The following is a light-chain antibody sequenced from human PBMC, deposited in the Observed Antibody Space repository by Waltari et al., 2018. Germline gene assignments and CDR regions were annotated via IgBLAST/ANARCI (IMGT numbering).Light chain of an antibody. CDR1: ALPKQH. J-gene: IGLJ2*01. CDR3: QSADSSGINVV. Sequence: SYELTQPPSVSVSPGQTASITCSGDALPKQHAYWYQQKPGQAPVLVIYKDSERPSGTPERFSGSSSGTIVTLTISGVLAEDEADYYCQSADSSGINVVFGGGTKLTVL. V-gene: IGLV3-25*03. CDR2: KDS.